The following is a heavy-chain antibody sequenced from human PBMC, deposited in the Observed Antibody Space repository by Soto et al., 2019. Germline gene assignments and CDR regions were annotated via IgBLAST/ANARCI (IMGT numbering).Heavy chain of an antibody. J-gene: IGHJ4*02. CDR2: ISPSSSFL. CDR3: ATVGTDYGSGSPYYSDY. D-gene: IGHD3-10*01. V-gene: IGHV3-21*06. Sequence: GGSLSLSCASSGFSFRSYYMNWVRPAPGRGLEWVSSISPSSSFLNYADSVKGRFTISRDNAKSSVNLQMNSLRAEDTAVYYCATVGTDYGSGSPYYSDYWGQGNLVTVS. CDR1: GFSFRSYY.